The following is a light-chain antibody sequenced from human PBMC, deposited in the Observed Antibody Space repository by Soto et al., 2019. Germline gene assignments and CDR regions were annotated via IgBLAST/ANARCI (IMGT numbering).Light chain of an antibody. CDR3: QSYDRTNVV. V-gene: IGLV6-57*03. CDR2: RDD. Sequence: NFMLTQPHSVSESPGKTITISCARSRGSVASNYVQWFQQRPGSAPTTIIYRDDQRPSGVPDRFSASVDSSSNSASLTISGLKTEDEADSYCQSYDRTNVVFGGGTKLT. CDR1: RGSVASNY. J-gene: IGLJ2*01.